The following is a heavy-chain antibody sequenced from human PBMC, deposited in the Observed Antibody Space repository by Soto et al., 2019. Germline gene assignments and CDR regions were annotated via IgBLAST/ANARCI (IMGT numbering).Heavy chain of an antibody. CDR2: ISSTTNYI. CDR3: ARESEDLTSNFDY. CDR1: GFTFTRYS. V-gene: IGHV3-21*06. Sequence: GGSLRLSCAASGFTFTRYSMNWVRQAPGKGLEWVSSISSTTNYIYYGDSMKGRFTISRDNAQNSLYLEMNSLRAEDTAVYYCARESEDLTSNFDYWGQGTLVTVSS. J-gene: IGHJ4*02.